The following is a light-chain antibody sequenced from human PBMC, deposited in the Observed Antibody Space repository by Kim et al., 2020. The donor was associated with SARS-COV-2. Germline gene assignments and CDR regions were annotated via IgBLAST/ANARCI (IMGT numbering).Light chain of an antibody. J-gene: IGLJ3*02. CDR3: ASWEDSLNGWV. V-gene: IGLV1-44*01. Sequence: QSVLTQPPSASGTPGQRVTISCSGSSSNIGSNSVQWYQHLPGTAPKLLIYNNNQRPSGVPDRFSGSKTGTSASLAISGLQSEDEADYYCASWEDSLNGWVFGGGTQLTVL. CDR2: NNN. CDR1: SSNIGSNS.